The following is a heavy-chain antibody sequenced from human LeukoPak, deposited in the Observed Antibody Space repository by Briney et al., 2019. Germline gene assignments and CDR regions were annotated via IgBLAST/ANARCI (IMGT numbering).Heavy chain of an antibody. V-gene: IGHV1-69*13. CDR1: GGTFTSYA. D-gene: IGHD4-17*01. CDR3: ARAGDYGDSGPNFDY. J-gene: IGHJ4*02. Sequence: SVNVSCTASGGTFTSYAISWVRQAPGQGLEWMGGVIPIFGTANYVQKFQGRVTITADESTSTAYMELSSLRSEDTAVYYCARAGDYGDSGPNFDYWGQGTLVTVSS. CDR2: VIPIFGTA.